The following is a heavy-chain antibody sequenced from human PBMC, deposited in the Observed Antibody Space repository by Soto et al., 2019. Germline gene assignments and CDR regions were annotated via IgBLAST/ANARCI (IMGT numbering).Heavy chain of an antibody. CDR1: GYTFTSYG. V-gene: IGHV1-18*01. CDR2: ISAYNGNT. CDR3: ARSGGSYDFWSGYFSYYYYGMDV. J-gene: IGHJ6*02. Sequence: GASVKVFCKASGYTFTSYGISWVRQAPGQGLEWMGWISAYNGNTNYAQKLQGRVTMTTDTSTSTAYMELRSLRSDDTAVYYCARSGGSYDFWSGYFSYYYYGMDVWGQETTVTVSS. D-gene: IGHD3-3*01.